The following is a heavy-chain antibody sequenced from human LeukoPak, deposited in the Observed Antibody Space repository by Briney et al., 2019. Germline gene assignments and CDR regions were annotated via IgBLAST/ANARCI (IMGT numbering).Heavy chain of an antibody. CDR3: AREAIRWFDP. CDR1: GGSISSGSYH. V-gene: IGHV4-61*02. D-gene: IGHD3-9*01. J-gene: IGHJ5*02. Sequence: SQTLSLTCTVSGGSISSGSYHWSRIRQPAGKGLEWIGRIYTSGSTNYNPSLKSRVTISVDTSKNQFSLKLSSVTAADTAVYYCAREAIRWFDPWGQGTLVTVSS. CDR2: IYTSGST.